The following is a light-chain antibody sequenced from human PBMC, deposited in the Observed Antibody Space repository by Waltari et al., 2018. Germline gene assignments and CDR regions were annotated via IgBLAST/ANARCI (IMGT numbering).Light chain of an antibody. Sequence: DIQMTQSPSSLSASVGDRVTITCQASQDISNYLNWYQQKPGKAPKLLIYDASNLETGVPSRFSGRGSGTDFTITISSLQPEDIATYYCQQYDNLPFTFGPGTQGVI. CDR1: QDISNY. V-gene: IGKV1-33*01. CDR2: DAS. CDR3: QQYDNLPFT. J-gene: IGKJ3*01.